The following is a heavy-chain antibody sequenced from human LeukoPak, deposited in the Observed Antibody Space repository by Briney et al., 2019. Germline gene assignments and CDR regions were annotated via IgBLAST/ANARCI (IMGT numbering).Heavy chain of an antibody. J-gene: IGHJ4*02. CDR3: VRGSGWYLY. V-gene: IGHV4-59*01. D-gene: IGHD6-19*01. Sequence: PSETLSLTCTVSGGSISTYYWSWIRQPTGKGLEWIGYIYYSGSTNYNPSLKSRVTISVDTSKNQHSLKLNSLSAADTAVYYCVRGSGWYLYWGQGTLVTVSS. CDR2: IYYSGST. CDR1: GGSISTYY.